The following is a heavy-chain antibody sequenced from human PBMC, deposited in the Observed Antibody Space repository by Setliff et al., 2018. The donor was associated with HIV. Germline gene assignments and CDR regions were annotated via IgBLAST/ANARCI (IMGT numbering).Heavy chain of an antibody. CDR1: GYSITSGYY. Sequence: PSETLSLTCTVSGYSITSGYYWGWIRQPPGKGLEWIGSILHSGSTYYNPSLKSRATISIDTSKNQFSLRLSSVTAADTAVYYCARDKRASFDGLDVWGQGTTVTVSS. CDR2: ILHSGST. CDR3: ARDKRASFDGLDV. V-gene: IGHV4-38-2*02. J-gene: IGHJ6*02.